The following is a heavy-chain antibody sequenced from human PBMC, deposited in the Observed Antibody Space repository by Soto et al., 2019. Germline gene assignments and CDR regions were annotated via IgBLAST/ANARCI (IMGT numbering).Heavy chain of an antibody. CDR3: ARELDYYDSSGYYFLVGYFQH. J-gene: IGHJ1*01. CDR2: TYYRSKWYN. V-gene: IGHV6-1*01. Sequence: KQSPTLSLTCAISGDSVSSNSAAWNWIRQSPSRGLEWLGRTYYRSKWYNDYAVSVKSRITINPDTSKNQFSLQLNSVTPEDTAVYYCARELDYYDSSGYYFLVGYFQHWGQGTLVTVSS. CDR1: GDSVSSNSAA. D-gene: IGHD3-22*01.